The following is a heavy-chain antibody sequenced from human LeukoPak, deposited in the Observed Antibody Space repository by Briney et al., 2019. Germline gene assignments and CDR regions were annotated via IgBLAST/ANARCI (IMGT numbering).Heavy chain of an antibody. V-gene: IGHV4-34*01. CDR3: ARWGGPLMTDGIDY. D-gene: IGHD3-16*01. CDR1: GGSFSGYY. Sequence: SETLSLTCAVYGGSFSGYYWSWIRQPPGKGLEWIGEINHSGSTNYNPSLKSRVTISVDTSKNQFSLKLSSVTAADTAVYYCARWGGPLMTDGIDYWGQGTLVTVSS. CDR2: INHSGST. J-gene: IGHJ4*02.